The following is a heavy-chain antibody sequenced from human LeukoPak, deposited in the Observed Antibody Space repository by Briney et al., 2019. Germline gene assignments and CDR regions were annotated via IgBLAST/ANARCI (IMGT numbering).Heavy chain of an antibody. V-gene: IGHV3-30*02. Sequence: GGSLRLSCAASGFTFSSFGMHWVRQAPGKGLEWVAFIRYDGSNKYYADSVKGRFTISRDNSKNTLYLQMNSLRAEDTAVYYCAKDLFLFGTSTWFGELIPWGQGTLVTVSS. D-gene: IGHD3-10*01. J-gene: IGHJ5*02. CDR3: AKDLFLFGTSTWFGELIP. CDR2: IRYDGSNK. CDR1: GFTFSSFG.